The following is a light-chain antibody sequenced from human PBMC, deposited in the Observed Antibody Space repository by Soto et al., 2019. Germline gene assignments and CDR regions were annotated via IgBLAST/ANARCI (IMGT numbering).Light chain of an antibody. V-gene: IGLV2-8*01. Sequence: QSVLTQPPSASGSPGQSVTISCTGTSRDVGAYNYVSWYQQHPGKAPKVIIYDVNKRPSGVPDRFSGSKSGITASLTVSGLQTEDEADYYCGSHAGSSVVFGGGTKLTVL. CDR1: SRDVGAYNY. CDR2: DVN. CDR3: GSHAGSSVV. J-gene: IGLJ2*01.